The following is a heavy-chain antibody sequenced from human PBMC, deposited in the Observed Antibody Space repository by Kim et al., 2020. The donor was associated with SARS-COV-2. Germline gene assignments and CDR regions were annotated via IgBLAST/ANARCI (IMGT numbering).Heavy chain of an antibody. J-gene: IGHJ4*02. D-gene: IGHD6-13*01. CDR2: ISSSGSTI. V-gene: IGHV3-11*01. CDR1: GFTFSDYY. CDR3: VKPGYSSSWPDFDY. Sequence: GGSLRLSCAASGFTFSDYYMSWIRQAPGKGLEWVSYISSSGSTIYYADSVKGRFTISRDNAKNSLYLQMNSLRAEDTAVYYCVKPGYSSSWPDFDYWGQGTLVTVSS.